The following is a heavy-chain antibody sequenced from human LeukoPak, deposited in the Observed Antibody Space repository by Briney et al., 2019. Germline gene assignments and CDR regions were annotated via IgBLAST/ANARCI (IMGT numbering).Heavy chain of an antibody. V-gene: IGHV1-18*04. Sequence: GASVKVSCKASGYTFTSYGISWVRQAPGQGLEWMGWISAYNGNTNYAQKLQGSVTMTTNTSTSTAYMELRSLRSDDTAVYYCARDIRDSGYEHNWFDPWGQGTLVTVSS. CDR1: GYTFTSYG. CDR3: ARDIRDSGYEHNWFDP. J-gene: IGHJ5*02. D-gene: IGHD5-12*01. CDR2: ISAYNGNT.